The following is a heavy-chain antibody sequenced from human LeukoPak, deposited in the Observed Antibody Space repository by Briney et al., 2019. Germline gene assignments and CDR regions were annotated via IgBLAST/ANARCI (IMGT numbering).Heavy chain of an antibody. V-gene: IGHV5-51*01. D-gene: IGHD3-22*01. Sequence: GESLKISCKGSGYSVTSYWIGWVRQMPGIGLEWMGIIYPGDSDTRYSPSFQGQVTISADKSISTAYLQWSSLKASDTAMYYCARQSYYDSSGYSPLSAFDIWGQGTMVTVSS. CDR3: ARQSYYDSSGYSPLSAFDI. CDR1: GYSVTSYW. J-gene: IGHJ3*02. CDR2: IYPGDSDT.